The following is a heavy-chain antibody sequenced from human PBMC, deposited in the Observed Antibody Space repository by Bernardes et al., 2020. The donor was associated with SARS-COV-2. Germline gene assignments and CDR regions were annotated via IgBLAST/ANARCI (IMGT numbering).Heavy chain of an antibody. CDR1: GFIFSDSA. CDR2: IRSKANSHAT. Sequence: GSLRLSCAASGFIFSDSAIHWVRQASGKGLEWVGRIRSKANSHATSSAASVQGRFTISRDDSKNTAYLQMNSLKTEDTAVYYCTIRLVPVGTFDYWGQGTLVTVSS. CDR3: TIRLVPVGTFDY. V-gene: IGHV3-73*01. J-gene: IGHJ4*02. D-gene: IGHD6-13*01.